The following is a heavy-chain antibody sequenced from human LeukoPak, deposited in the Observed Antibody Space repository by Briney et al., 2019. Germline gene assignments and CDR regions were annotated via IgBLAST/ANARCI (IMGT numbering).Heavy chain of an antibody. D-gene: IGHD3-3*01. CDR2: ISGSGGST. Sequence: PGGSLRLSCAASGFTFSSYAMSWVRQAPGKGLEWVSAISGSGGSTYYADSVKGRFTISRDNSKNTLYLQMNSLRAEDTAVYYCAKDDFWSGYGEKTSWFDPWGQGTLVTVSS. CDR1: GFTFSSYA. J-gene: IGHJ5*02. V-gene: IGHV3-23*01. CDR3: AKDDFWSGYGEKTSWFDP.